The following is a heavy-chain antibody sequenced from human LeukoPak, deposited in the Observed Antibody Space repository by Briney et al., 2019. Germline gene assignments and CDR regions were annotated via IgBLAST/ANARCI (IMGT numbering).Heavy chain of an antibody. J-gene: IGHJ1*01. CDR3: ARGVSYYDSSGYYNEYLQH. CDR1: GGSISSGGYY. V-gene: IGHV4-61*08. D-gene: IGHD3-22*01. CDR2: IYYSGST. Sequence: SQTLSLTCTVSGGSISSGGYYWSWIRQPPGKGLEWIGYIYYSGSTNYNPSLKSRVTVSVDTSKNQFSLKLSSVTAADTAVYYCARGVSYYDSSGYYNEYLQHWGQGTLVTVSS.